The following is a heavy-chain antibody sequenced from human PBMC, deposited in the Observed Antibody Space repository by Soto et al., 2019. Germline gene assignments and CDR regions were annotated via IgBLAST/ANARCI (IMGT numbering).Heavy chain of an antibody. CDR3: VKDLGYSLFAMGGGMDI. CDR2: MSGSGGST. V-gene: IGHV3-23*01. J-gene: IGHJ6*02. CDR1: GFTFNNYA. D-gene: IGHD3-3*02. Sequence: EVQLLESGGGFVQPGGSMRLSCVASGFTFNNYAMNWVRQAPGKGPEWVSVMSGSGGSTFYADSVRGRFSISRDTSKHKVYLQMDRVRAEDTAIYYCVKDLGYSLFAMGGGMDIWGQGTTVTVSS.